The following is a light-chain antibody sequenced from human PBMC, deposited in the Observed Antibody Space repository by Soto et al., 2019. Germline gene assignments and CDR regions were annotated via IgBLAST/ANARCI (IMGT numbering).Light chain of an antibody. V-gene: IGLV2-14*01. CDR2: EVT. CDR3: SSYTSSSLYV. J-gene: IGLJ1*01. Sequence: LTQPASVSGSPGQSITISCTGTSSDIGGHHFVSWYQQQSGKAPKLVIYEVTDRPSGVSDRFSGSKSGNTASLTISGLQPEDEADYYCSSYTSSSLYVFGTGTKVNVL. CDR1: SSDIGGHHF.